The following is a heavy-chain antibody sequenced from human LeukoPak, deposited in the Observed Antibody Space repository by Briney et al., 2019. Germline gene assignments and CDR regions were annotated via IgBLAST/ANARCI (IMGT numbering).Heavy chain of an antibody. D-gene: IGHD4-17*01. CDR2: IYSGGST. CDR3: AKEQDPYGDYNAFDI. V-gene: IGHV3-23*03. CDR1: GFTFSSYA. J-gene: IGHJ3*02. Sequence: GGSLRLSCAASGFTFSSYAMSWVRQAPGKGLEWVSVIYSGGSTYYADSVKGRFTISRDNSKNTLYLQMNSLRAEDTAVYYCAKEQDPYGDYNAFDIRGQGTMVTVSS.